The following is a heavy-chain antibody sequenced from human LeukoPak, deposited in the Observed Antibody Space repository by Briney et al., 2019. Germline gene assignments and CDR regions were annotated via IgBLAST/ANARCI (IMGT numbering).Heavy chain of an antibody. J-gene: IGHJ6*02. CDR3: ARGKSSVWPAWLCMDV. CDR2: INPSAGTT. CDR1: GYTFTSYT. Sequence: ASMKVSCKASGYTFTSYTMHWVRQAPGQGLEWMGIINPSAGTTTNAQKHQGRVTMTRDTSTSTVYMELSSLTSEDTAVYYCARGKSSVWPAWLCMDVWGQGTTVTISS. D-gene: IGHD6-19*01. V-gene: IGHV1-46*01.